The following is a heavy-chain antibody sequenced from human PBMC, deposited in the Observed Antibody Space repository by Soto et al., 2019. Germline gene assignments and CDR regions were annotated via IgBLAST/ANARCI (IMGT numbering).Heavy chain of an antibody. CDR1: GFTFSSYG. J-gene: IGHJ6*03. Sequence: QVQLVESGGGVVQPGRSLRLSCAASGFTFSSYGMHWVRQAPGKGLEWVAVIWYDGSNKYYADSVKGRFTISRDNSKNTLYXQXNSLRAEDXAXXXXXXXXXWXGELGGMDVWGKGTTVTVSS. D-gene: IGHD3-10*01. V-gene: IGHV3-33*01. CDR2: IWYDGSNK. CDR3: XXXXXWXGELGGMDV.